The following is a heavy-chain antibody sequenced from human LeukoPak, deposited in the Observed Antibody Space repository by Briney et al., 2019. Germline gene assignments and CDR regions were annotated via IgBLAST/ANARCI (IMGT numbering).Heavy chain of an antibody. CDR2: MYYSGST. J-gene: IGHJ5*02. D-gene: IGHD3-22*01. Sequence: SETLSLTCTVSGGYIITSGRYWGWIRQPPGKGLEWIAYMYYSGSTYYNPSLKSRVTMSADTSKNQLSLKLSSVTAADTAVYYCARPYYYDSRIDPWGQGILVTVSS. V-gene: IGHV4-30-4*08. CDR1: GGYIITSGRY. CDR3: ARPYYYDSRIDP.